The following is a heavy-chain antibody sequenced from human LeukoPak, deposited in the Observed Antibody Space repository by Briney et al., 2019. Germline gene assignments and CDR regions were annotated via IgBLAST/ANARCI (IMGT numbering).Heavy chain of an antibody. J-gene: IGHJ6*04. V-gene: IGHV4-34*01. CDR3: ARASGKRYYYYGMDV. CDR1: GGSFSGYY. D-gene: IGHD3-10*01. CDR2: INHSGST. Sequence: SETLSLTCAVYGGSFSGYYWSWICQPPGMGLEWIGEINHSGSTNYNPSLKSRVTISVDTSKNQFSLKLSSVTAADTAVYYCARASGKRYYYYGMDVWGKGTTVTVSS.